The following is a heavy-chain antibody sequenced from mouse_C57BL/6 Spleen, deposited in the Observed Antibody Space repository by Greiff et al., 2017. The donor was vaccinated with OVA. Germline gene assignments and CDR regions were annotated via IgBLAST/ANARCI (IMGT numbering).Heavy chain of an antibody. Sequence: QVQLKQPGAELVKPGASVKLSCKASGYTFTSYWMHWVKQRPGQGLEWIGMIHPNSGSTNYNEKFKSKATLTVDKSSSTAYMQLSSLTSEDSAVYYCAREGLGGSFAYWGQGTLVTVSA. CDR3: AREGLGGSFAY. J-gene: IGHJ3*01. CDR2: IHPNSGST. D-gene: IGHD1-1*02. V-gene: IGHV1-64*01. CDR1: GYTFTSYW.